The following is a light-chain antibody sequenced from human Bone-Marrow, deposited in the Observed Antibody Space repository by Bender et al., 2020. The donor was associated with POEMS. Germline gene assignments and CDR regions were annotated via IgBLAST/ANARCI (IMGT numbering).Light chain of an antibody. Sequence: QSALTQPASASGSPGQSVTLSCTGTSSDVGGYNYVSWYQQHPGKVPKLMIYEVSQRPSGVPDRFSASKSGNTASLTVSGLQAEDEADYYCCSYAGSNNVVCGGGTKLTVL. CDR1: SSDVGGYNY. J-gene: IGLJ2*01. CDR2: EVS. V-gene: IGLV2-8*01. CDR3: CSYAGSNNVV.